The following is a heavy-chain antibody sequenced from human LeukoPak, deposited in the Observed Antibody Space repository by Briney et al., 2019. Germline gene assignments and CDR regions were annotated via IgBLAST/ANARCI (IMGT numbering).Heavy chain of an antibody. V-gene: IGHV3-53*01. CDR2: IYSGGST. CDR3: VRHGDRIMASGTSYFHH. J-gene: IGHJ1*01. D-gene: IGHD2-8*01. Sequence: GGSLRLSCAASGFTVSSNYMSWVRQAPGKGLEWVSVIYSGGSTYYADSVKGRFSIFKDYSKDTLFLQMNSLRAEDTALYYCVRHGDRIMASGTSYFHHWGQGALVTVSS. CDR1: GFTVSSNY.